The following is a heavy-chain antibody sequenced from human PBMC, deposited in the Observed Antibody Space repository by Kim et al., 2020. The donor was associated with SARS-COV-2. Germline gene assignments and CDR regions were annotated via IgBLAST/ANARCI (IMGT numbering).Heavy chain of an antibody. CDR3: ARDCSSTSCYEYGMDV. CDR1: GYTFTGYY. Sequence: ASVKVSCKASGYTFTGYYMHWVQQAPGQGLEWMGWINPNSGGTNYAQKFQGWVTMTRDTSISTAYMELSRLRSDDTAVYYCARDCSSTSCYEYGMDVWGQGTTVTVSS. CDR2: INPNSGGT. V-gene: IGHV1-2*04. J-gene: IGHJ6*02. D-gene: IGHD2-2*01.